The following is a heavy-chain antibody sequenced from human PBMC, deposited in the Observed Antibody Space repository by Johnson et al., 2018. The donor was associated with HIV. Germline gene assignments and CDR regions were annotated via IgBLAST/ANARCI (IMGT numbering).Heavy chain of an antibody. Sequence: VQLVESGGGVVQPGRSLRLSCAASGFTFSSYGMHWVRQAPAKGLEWVAVISYDGSDKYYADSVKGRLTISRDNSKNSLYLQMNSLRTEDTALYYCVKGRRWLPYGGAFDIWGQGTMVTVSS. V-gene: IGHV3-30*18. J-gene: IGHJ3*02. CDR2: ISYDGSDK. CDR3: VKGRRWLPYGGAFDI. D-gene: IGHD4-23*01. CDR1: GFTFSSYG.